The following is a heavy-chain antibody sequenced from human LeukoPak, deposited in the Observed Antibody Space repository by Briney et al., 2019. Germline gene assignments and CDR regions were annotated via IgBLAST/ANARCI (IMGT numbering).Heavy chain of an antibody. Sequence: GGSLRLSCAASGFTVSSNYMSWVRQAPGKGLEWVSSISSSSSYIYYADSVKGRFTISRDNAKNSLYLQMNSLRAEDTAVYYCARTYYYDSSTTALDYWGQGTLVTVSS. CDR3: ARTYYYDSSTTALDY. CDR2: ISSSSSYI. D-gene: IGHD3-22*01. J-gene: IGHJ4*02. CDR1: GFTVSSNY. V-gene: IGHV3-21*01.